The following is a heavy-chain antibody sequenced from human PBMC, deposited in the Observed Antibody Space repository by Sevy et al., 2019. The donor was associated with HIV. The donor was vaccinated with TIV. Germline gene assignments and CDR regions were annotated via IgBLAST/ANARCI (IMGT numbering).Heavy chain of an antibody. CDR3: ARGWPIHL. J-gene: IGHJ4*02. V-gene: IGHV3-23*01. CDR2: TPTSGIST. Sequence: GGSLRLSCAASGFSFDNHAMMWFRQPPGKGLEWVSTTPTSGISTFYANSVKGRLIISRDNSKSTLYLEMNSLRVEDTALYYCARGWPIHLWGQGTLVTVSS. CDR1: GFSFDNHA. D-gene: IGHD3-3*02.